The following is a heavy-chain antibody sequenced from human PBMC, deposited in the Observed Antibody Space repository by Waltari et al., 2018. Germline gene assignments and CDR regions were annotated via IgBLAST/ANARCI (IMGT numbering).Heavy chain of an antibody. J-gene: IGHJ6*02. CDR3: ARSRYYYYYGMDV. Sequence: QVQLQQWGAGLLKPSETLSLTCAVYGGSFIGYYWSWIRQPPGKGLEWIGEINHSGSTNYNPSLKSRVTISVDTSKNQFSLKLSSVTAADTAVYYCARSRYYYYYGMDVWGQGTTVTVSS. CDR2: INHSGST. V-gene: IGHV4-34*01. CDR1: GGSFIGYY.